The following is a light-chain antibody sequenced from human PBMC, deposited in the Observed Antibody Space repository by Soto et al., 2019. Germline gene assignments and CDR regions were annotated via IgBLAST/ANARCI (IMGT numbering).Light chain of an antibody. CDR3: QQYKSYWT. CDR2: KAS. J-gene: IGKJ1*01. V-gene: IGKV1-5*03. Sequence: IHMTHSPSSLSASLGDIVAITFRASQSITNRLAWFQQKPWKAPKLLIYKASSLQSGVPSRFSGTGSGTEFTLTISSLQPDDFATYYCQQYKSYWTFGQGTKVDIK. CDR1: QSITNR.